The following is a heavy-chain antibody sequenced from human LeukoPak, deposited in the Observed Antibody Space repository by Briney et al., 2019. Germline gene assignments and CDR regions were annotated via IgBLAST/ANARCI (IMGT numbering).Heavy chain of an antibody. CDR1: GYSFNSYY. J-gene: IGHJ4*02. D-gene: IGHD3-3*01. Sequence: GESLKISCKASGYSFNSYYIGWVRQMPGKGLEWMGMIYPGDPETRYSPSFQGHVTISLDRSITTASLRFNNLKASDTAMYYCARGVDFWSGSPYFDFWGQGTLVTVSS. CDR3: ARGVDFWSGSPYFDF. V-gene: IGHV5-51*01. CDR2: IYPGDPET.